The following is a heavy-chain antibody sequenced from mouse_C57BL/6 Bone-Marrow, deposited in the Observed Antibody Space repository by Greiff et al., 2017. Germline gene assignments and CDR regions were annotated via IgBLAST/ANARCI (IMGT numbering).Heavy chain of an antibody. CDR3: AREKFITTVVALDY. CDR1: GYTFTSYW. CDR2: IDPSDSYT. J-gene: IGHJ2*01. V-gene: IGHV1-69*01. Sequence: QVQLKESGAELVMPGASVKLSCKASGYTFTSYWMHWVKQRPGQGLEWIGEIDPSDSYTNYNQKFKGKSTLTVDKSSSTAYMQLSSLTSEDSAVYYCAREKFITTVVALDYWGQGTTLTVSS. D-gene: IGHD1-1*01.